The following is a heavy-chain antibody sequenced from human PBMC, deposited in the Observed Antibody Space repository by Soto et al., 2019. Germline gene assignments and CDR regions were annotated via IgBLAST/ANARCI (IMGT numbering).Heavy chain of an antibody. V-gene: IGHV3-33*01. CDR1: GFTFNTYG. CDR2: IWYDGNTK. CDR3: ARPLVAPVAGPYYYGMDV. Sequence: QIQLVESGGGVVQPGRSLRLSCAASGFTFNTYGFNWVRQAPGKGLEWVAVIWYDGNTKYYADSVKGRFTISRDNLKNTLYLQMNSLTAEDTAVYYCARPLVAPVAGPYYYGMDVWGQGTTVTASS. D-gene: IGHD6-19*01. J-gene: IGHJ6*02.